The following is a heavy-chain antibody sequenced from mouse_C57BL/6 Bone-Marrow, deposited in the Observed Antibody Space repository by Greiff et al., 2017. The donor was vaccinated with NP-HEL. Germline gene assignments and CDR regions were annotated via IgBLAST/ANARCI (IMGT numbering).Heavy chain of an antibody. CDR3: ARDRGVGTSRFAY. Sequence: EVQLVESGGGLVKPGGSLKLSCAASGFTFSSYAMSWVRQTPEKRLEWVATISDGGSYTYYPDNVKGRFTISRDNAKNNLYLQMSHLKSEDTAMYYCARDRGVGTSRFAYWGQGTLVTVSA. D-gene: IGHD3-3*01. CDR2: ISDGGSYT. V-gene: IGHV5-4*01. CDR1: GFTFSSYA. J-gene: IGHJ3*01.